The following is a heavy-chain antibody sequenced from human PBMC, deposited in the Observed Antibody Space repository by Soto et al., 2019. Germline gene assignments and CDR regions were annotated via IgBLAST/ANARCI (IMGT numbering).Heavy chain of an antibody. V-gene: IGHV3-23*01. J-gene: IGHJ4*02. CDR3: AKVRRSAELRSLY. CDR1: GFTFSSYA. CDR2: IGVSGDTT. Sequence: EVHLLESGGGLVQPGGSLRLSCAASGFTFSSYAMSWVRQAPGKGLEWVSAIGVSGDTTYYADSVKGRFTISRDNSKNTLYLQMGSLRADDTAVYYWAKVRRSAELRSLYWCQGTLVTGST. D-gene: IGHD3-10*01.